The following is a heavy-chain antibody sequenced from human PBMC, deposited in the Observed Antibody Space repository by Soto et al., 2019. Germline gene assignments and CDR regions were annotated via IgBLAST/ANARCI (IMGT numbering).Heavy chain of an antibody. J-gene: IGHJ6*03. CDR2: ISYDGSNK. CDR1: GFTFSSYG. D-gene: IGHD6-25*01. V-gene: IGHV3-30*18. CDR3: AKPAYSSEGYYYYYMDV. Sequence: GSLRLSCAASGFTFSSYGMHWVRQAPGKGLEWVAVISYDGSNKYYADSVKGRFTISRDNSKNTLYLQMNSLRAEDTAVYYCAKPAYSSEGYYYYYMDVWGKGTTVTVSS.